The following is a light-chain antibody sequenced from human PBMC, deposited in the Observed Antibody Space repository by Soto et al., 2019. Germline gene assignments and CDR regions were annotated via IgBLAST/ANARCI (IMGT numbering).Light chain of an antibody. CDR1: QTISSW. CDR3: QHYNSYSEA. CDR2: KAS. Sequence: DIQMTQSPASLSASGRGRVTSTCLASQTISSWLAWYQQKPGKAPKLLIYKASTLKSGVPSRFSGSGSGTEFTLTISSLQPDDFATYYCQHYNSYSEAFGQGTKVDIK. J-gene: IGKJ1*01. V-gene: IGKV1-5*03.